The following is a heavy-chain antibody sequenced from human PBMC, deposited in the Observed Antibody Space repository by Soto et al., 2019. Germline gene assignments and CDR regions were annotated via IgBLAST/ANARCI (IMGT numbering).Heavy chain of an antibody. CDR3: ARDGNARPYCFDF. Sequence: QVHLQQSGPGLVKPSQTLSLTCAISGDSVSSNTVAWNWIRQSPSRGLEWLGRTYYRSKWYNDYEVSVKSRITINPDTSKNQFSLQLNSVTPEDTAVYYCARDGNARPYCFDFWGQGTLVTVSS. V-gene: IGHV6-1*01. CDR1: GDSVSSNTVA. J-gene: IGHJ4*02. CDR2: TYYRSKWYN.